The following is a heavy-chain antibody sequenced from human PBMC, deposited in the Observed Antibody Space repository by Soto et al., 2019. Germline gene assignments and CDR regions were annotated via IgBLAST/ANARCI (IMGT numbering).Heavy chain of an antibody. J-gene: IGHJ3*02. CDR1: GGTFSSYA. Sequence: SVKVSCKASGGTFSSYAISWVRQAPGQGLEWMGGIIPIFGTANYAQKFQGRVTITADESTSTAYMELSSLRSEDTAVYYCAKGYSSSWYSAFDIWGQGTMVTVSS. CDR2: IIPIFGTA. CDR3: AKGYSSSWYSAFDI. D-gene: IGHD6-13*01. V-gene: IGHV1-69*13.